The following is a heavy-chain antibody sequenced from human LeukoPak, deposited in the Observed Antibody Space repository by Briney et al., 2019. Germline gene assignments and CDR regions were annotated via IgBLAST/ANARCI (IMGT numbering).Heavy chain of an antibody. Sequence: SVKVSYKASGGTFSSYAISWVRQAPGQGLEWMGRIIPIFGIANYAQKFQGRVTITADKSTSTAYMELSSLRSEDTAVYYCARGDGYGYYFDYWGQGTLVTVSS. D-gene: IGHD5-24*01. J-gene: IGHJ4*02. CDR3: ARGDGYGYYFDY. CDR1: GGTFSSYA. CDR2: IIPIFGIA. V-gene: IGHV1-69*04.